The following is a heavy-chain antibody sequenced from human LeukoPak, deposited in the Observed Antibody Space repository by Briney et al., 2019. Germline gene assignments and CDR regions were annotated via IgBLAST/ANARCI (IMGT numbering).Heavy chain of an antibody. Sequence: PGGSLRLSCVASGISVSSYVMSLVRQAPGKGLEWVSGIGGGGTNTYYADSVKGRFTISRDSSENTLLLQMSSLRAEDTAVYYCAKGWSDVWGQGTTVTVSS. J-gene: IGHJ6*02. CDR3: AKGWSDV. D-gene: IGHD2-15*01. CDR1: GISVSSYV. V-gene: IGHV3-23*01. CDR2: IGGGGTNT.